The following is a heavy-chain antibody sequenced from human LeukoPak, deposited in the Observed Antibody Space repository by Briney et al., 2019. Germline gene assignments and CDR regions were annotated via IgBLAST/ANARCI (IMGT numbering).Heavy chain of an antibody. CDR3: ARGLTLGGVTNDAFDI. V-gene: IGHV1-18*01. Sequence: ASVKASCKVFGSTFTSYGTSWVRQAPGQGLEWMGWISAFNGNTNYAQTLQGRVTMTTDTSTSTAYMELRSLRSEDTTVYYCARGLTLGGVTNDAFDIWGQGTMVTVSS. CDR2: ISAFNGNT. D-gene: IGHD3-16*01. CDR1: GSTFTSYG. J-gene: IGHJ3*02.